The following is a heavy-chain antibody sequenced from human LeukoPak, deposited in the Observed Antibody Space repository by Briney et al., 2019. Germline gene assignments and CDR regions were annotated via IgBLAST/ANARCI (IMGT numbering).Heavy chain of an antibody. Sequence: PGESLKISCKGSGYSFTGYWIGWVRQMPGKGLEWMGIIYPGDSDTRYSPSFQGQVTISADKSISTAYLQWSSLKASDTAMYYCARTYYYDSSGYYYVGLFDYWGQGTLVTVSS. J-gene: IGHJ4*02. D-gene: IGHD3-22*01. CDR2: IYPGDSDT. CDR3: ARTYYYDSSGYYYVGLFDY. V-gene: IGHV5-51*01. CDR1: GYSFTGYW.